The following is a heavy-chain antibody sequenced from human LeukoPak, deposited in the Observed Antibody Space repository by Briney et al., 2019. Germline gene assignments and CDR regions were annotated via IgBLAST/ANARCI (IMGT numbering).Heavy chain of an antibody. D-gene: IGHD3-10*01. CDR1: GFAFSSFG. Sequence: GGSLKLSCAASGFAFSSFGMYWVRQAPGKGLEWVALISYDGSKQYYADSVKDRFTISRDKSKDTLHLQMSSLRAEDTAVYYCAKSYYDSGSFYTPFDHWGQGTLVTVS. V-gene: IGHV3-30*18. CDR2: ISYDGSKQ. J-gene: IGHJ4*02. CDR3: AKSYYDSGSFYTPFDH.